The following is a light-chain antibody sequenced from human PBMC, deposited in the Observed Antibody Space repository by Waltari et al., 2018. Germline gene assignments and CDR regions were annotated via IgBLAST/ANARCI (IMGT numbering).Light chain of an antibody. CDR1: SSDVGNYNL. CDR2: EVT. CDR3: CSYVGLGTYV. Sequence: QSGLAQPASASGSPGQSITITCTGTSSDVGNYNLVSWYQQRPGKAPRLLIFEVTKRAPGTSDRFSASKSVNTAALSISGLQAQEDEADYYCCSYVGLGTYVFGTGTKVTV. V-gene: IGLV2-23*02. J-gene: IGLJ1*01.